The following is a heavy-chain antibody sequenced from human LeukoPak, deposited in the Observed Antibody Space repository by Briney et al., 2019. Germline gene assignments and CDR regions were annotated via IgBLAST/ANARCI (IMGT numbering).Heavy chain of an antibody. Sequence: SETLSLTCTVSGGSISSGDYYWSWIRQPPGKGLEWIGYIYYSGSTYYNPSLKSRVTISVDTSKNQFSLKLSSVTAADTAVYYCASRGYSYGYPEGGDYFDYWGQGTLVTVSS. J-gene: IGHJ4*02. CDR1: GGSISSGDYY. CDR3: ASRGYSYGYPEGGDYFDY. V-gene: IGHV4-30-4*08. CDR2: IYYSGST. D-gene: IGHD5-18*01.